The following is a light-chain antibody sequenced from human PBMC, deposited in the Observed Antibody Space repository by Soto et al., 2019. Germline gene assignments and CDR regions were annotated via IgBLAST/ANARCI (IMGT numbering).Light chain of an antibody. J-gene: IGKJ3*01. CDR3: QQYDSRPFT. CDR1: QSVSSN. Sequence: EIVMTQSPATLSVSPGERATLSCRASQSVSSNLAWYRQKPGQAPRLPIYGASYRATGAPARFSGSGSGAEFTLTISGLQSEDFAVYYCQQYDSRPFTFGPGTKVDIK. V-gene: IGKV3-15*01. CDR2: GAS.